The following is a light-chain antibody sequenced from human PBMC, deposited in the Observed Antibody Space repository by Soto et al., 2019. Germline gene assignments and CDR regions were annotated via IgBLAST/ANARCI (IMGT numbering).Light chain of an antibody. Sequence: QLVLTQPPSASGTPGQRVTISCSGSSSNIGSNYVYWYQQLPGTPPKLLIYRNNQRPSGVPDRFSGSKSGTSASLAISGLRSEDEADYYCAAWDDSLSGVVFGGGTKLTVL. V-gene: IGLV1-47*01. J-gene: IGLJ2*01. CDR1: SSNIGSNY. CDR3: AAWDDSLSGVV. CDR2: RNN.